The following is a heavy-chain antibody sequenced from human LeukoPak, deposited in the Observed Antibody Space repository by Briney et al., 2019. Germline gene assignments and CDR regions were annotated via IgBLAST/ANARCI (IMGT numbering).Heavy chain of an antibody. D-gene: IGHD5-12*01. CDR1: GGSISSYY. V-gene: IGHV4-59*12. J-gene: IGHJ4*02. CDR2: IYYSGST. CDR3: AVYSGYDSGGTDDY. Sequence: KPSETLSLTCTVSGGSISSYYWSWIRQPPGKGLEWIGYIYYSGSTNYNPSLKSRVTISVDTSKNQFSLKLSSVTAADTAVYYCAVYSGYDSGGTDDYWGQGTLVTVSS.